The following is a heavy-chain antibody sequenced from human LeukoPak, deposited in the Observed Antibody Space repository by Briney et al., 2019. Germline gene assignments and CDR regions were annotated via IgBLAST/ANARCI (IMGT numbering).Heavy chain of an antibody. J-gene: IGHJ4*02. Sequence: ISGGGGSTYYADSVKGQFTISRDNSKNTLYLQVNSLRAEDTAVYYCAKGGKWDVTPFDYWGQGTLVTVSS. CDR3: AKGGKWDVTPFDY. CDR2: ISGGGGST. V-gene: IGHV3-23*01. D-gene: IGHD1-26*01.